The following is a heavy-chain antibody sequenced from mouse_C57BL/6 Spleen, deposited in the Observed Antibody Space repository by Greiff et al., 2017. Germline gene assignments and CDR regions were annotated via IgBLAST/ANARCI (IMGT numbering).Heavy chain of an antibody. V-gene: IGHV6-3*01. CDR2: IRLKSDNYAT. CDR1: GFTFSNYW. Sequence: EVKLVESGGGLVQPGGSMKLSCVASGFTFSNYWMNWVRQSPEKGLEWVAQIRLKSDNYATHYAESVKGRFTISRDDSKSSVYLQMNNLRAEDTGIYYCPSIYYGNWGFAYWGQGTLVTVSA. D-gene: IGHD2-1*01. CDR3: PSIYYGNWGFAY. J-gene: IGHJ3*01.